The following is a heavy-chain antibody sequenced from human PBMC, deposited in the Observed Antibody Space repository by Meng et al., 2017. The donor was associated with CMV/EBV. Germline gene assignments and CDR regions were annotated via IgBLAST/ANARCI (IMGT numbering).Heavy chain of an antibody. CDR3: ARDLMNCSSTSCANWFDP. CDR2: IYTSGST. V-gene: IGHV4-4*07. Sequence: QVQASGPGLVQPSEPLSLPCTVSSGSISSYYWSWIRQPAGKGLEWIGRIYTSGSTNYNPSLKSRVTMSVDTSKNQFSLKLSSVTAADTAVYYCARDLMNCSSTSCANWFDPWGQGTLVTVSS. J-gene: IGHJ5*02. D-gene: IGHD2-2*01. CDR1: SGSISSYY.